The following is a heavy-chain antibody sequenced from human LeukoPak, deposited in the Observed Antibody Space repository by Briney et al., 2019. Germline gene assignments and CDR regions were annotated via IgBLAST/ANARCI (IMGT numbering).Heavy chain of an antibody. CDR3: ARDYDILTGYYPSYGMDV. Sequence: GGSLRLSCAASGFTFSSYSMSWVRQAPGKGLEWVSSISSSSSYIYYADSVKGRFTISRDNAKNSLYLQMNSLTAEDTAVYYCARDYDILTGYYPSYGMDVWGQGTTVTVSS. CDR1: GFTFSSYS. D-gene: IGHD3-9*01. CDR2: ISSSSSYI. V-gene: IGHV3-21*01. J-gene: IGHJ6*02.